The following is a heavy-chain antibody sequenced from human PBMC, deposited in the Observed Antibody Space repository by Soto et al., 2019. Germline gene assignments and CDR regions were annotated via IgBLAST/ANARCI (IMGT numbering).Heavy chain of an antibody. Sequence: QVQLVESGGGVVQPGRSLRLSCAASGFTFSSYAMHWVRQAPGKGLEWVAVISYDGSNKYYADSVKGRFTISRDNSKNTLYLQMNSLRAEDTAVYYCAGSGLFDYWGQGTLVTVSS. CDR2: ISYDGSNK. CDR3: AGSGLFDY. CDR1: GFTFSSYA. J-gene: IGHJ4*02. D-gene: IGHD3-3*01. V-gene: IGHV3-30-3*01.